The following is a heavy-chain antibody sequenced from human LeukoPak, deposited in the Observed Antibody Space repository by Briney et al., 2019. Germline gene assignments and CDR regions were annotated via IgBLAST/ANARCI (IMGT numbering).Heavy chain of an antibody. D-gene: IGHD3-3*01. CDR3: STMSAIFGVVIPDY. J-gene: IGHJ4*02. Sequence: PGGSLRLSCAVSGFVFSDARMSWVRQAPGKGLEWVGRIKSKTNGGTTDYAAPVKGRFSISRDDSKNTLFLQMYSLRTEDTGVYYCSTMSAIFGVVIPDYWGQGTLVSVSP. CDR2: IKSKTNGGTT. CDR1: GFVFSDAR. V-gene: IGHV3-15*01.